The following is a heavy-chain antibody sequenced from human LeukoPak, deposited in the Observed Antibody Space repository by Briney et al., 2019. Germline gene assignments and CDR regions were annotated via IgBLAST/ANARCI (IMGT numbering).Heavy chain of an antibody. D-gene: IGHD4-17*01. CDR1: GFTVSSSY. J-gene: IGHJ3*01. CDR3: ARAPDGHERGIYGDAFDV. V-gene: IGHV3-53*01. Sequence: PGGSLRLSCAASGFTVSSSYMSWVRQAPGKGPDWVSIIYGGGSAYYADSVKGRFTISRDNSKNTLYLQMNSLRAEDSAVYYCARAPDGHERGIYGDAFDVWGQGTTVTVSS. CDR2: IYGGGSA.